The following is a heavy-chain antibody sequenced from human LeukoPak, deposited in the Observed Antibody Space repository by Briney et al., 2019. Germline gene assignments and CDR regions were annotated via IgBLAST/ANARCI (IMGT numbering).Heavy chain of an antibody. D-gene: IGHD6-19*01. V-gene: IGHV1-18*01. CDR3: ARVSGMAVAGTRLTLYFDY. Sequence: ASVKVSCKASGYTFTSYGISWVRQAPGQGLEWMGWISAYNGNTNYAQKLQGRVTMTTDTSTSTAYMELRSLRSDDTAVYYCARVSGMAVAGTRLTLYFDYWGQGTLVTVSS. J-gene: IGHJ4*02. CDR2: ISAYNGNT. CDR1: GYTFTSYG.